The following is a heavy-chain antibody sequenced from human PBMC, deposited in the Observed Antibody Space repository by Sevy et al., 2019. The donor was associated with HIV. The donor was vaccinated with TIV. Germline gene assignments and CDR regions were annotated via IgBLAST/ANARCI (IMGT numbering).Heavy chain of an antibody. CDR1: GGSISSYY. V-gene: IGHV4-4*07. CDR2: IYTSGST. D-gene: IGHD6-19*01. CDR3: ARVLLAVAGYSYFDY. Sequence: SETLSLTCTVSGGSISSYYWSWIRQPAGKGLEWIGRIYTSGSTNYNPSLKSRVTMSVDTSKNQFSLKLSSVTAADTAVYYCARVLLAVAGYSYFDYWGQGTLVTVSS. J-gene: IGHJ4*02.